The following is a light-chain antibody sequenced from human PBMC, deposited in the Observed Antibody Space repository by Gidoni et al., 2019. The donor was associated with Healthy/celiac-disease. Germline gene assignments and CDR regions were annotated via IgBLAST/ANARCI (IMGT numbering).Light chain of an antibody. CDR1: KSISSY. Sequence: DIQMTQSPSSLSASVGDRVTITCRASKSISSYLNWYQQKPGKAPKLLIYAASSLQSGVPSRFSGSGSGTDFTLTISSLQPADFATYYCQQSYSTPPWTFGQGTKVEIK. CDR3: QQSYSTPPWT. CDR2: AAS. V-gene: IGKV1-39*01. J-gene: IGKJ1*01.